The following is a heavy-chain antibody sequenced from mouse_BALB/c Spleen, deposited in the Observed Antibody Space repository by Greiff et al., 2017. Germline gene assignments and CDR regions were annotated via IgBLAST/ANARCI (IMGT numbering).Heavy chain of an antibody. Sequence: EVHLVESGPGLVKPSQSLSLTCTVTGYSITSDYAWNWIRQFPGNKLEWMGYISYSGSTSYNPSLKSRISITRDTSKNQFFLQLNSVTTEDTATYYCARCPIYYYGSSYVPYAMDYWGQGTSVTVSS. CDR1: GYSITSDYA. V-gene: IGHV3-2*02. CDR3: ARCPIYYYGSSYVPYAMDY. CDR2: ISYSGST. D-gene: IGHD1-1*01. J-gene: IGHJ4*01.